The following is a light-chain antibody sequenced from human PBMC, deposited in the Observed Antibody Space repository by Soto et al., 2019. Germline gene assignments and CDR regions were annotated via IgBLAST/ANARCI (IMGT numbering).Light chain of an antibody. J-gene: IGKJ5*01. V-gene: IGKV3-20*01. CDR1: ETVRSN. CDR3: QQYGSSPLIS. CDR2: AAS. Sequence: EIFLTQSPDTLSLSPGARAPLSCRASETVRSNLAWYQQKPGQAPRLLIYAASSRVTGIPDRFSGSGSGTDFTLTISRLEPEDFAVYYCQQYGSSPLISFGQGTRLEIK.